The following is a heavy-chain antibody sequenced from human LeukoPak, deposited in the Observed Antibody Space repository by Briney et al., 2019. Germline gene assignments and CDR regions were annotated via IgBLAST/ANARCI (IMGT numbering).Heavy chain of an antibody. CDR2: INHSGST. Sequence: PSETLSLTCAVYGGSFSGYYWSWIRQPPGKGLEWIGEINHSGSTNYNPSLKSRVTISVDTSKNQFSLKLSSVTAADTAVYYCARGRSNSSGWYWFDPWGQGILVTVSS. CDR1: GGSFSGYY. V-gene: IGHV4-34*01. CDR3: ARGRSNSSGWYWFDP. J-gene: IGHJ5*02. D-gene: IGHD6-19*01.